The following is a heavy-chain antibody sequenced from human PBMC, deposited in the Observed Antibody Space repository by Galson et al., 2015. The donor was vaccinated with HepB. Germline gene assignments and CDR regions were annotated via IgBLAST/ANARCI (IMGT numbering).Heavy chain of an antibody. D-gene: IGHD2-15*01. CDR2: IIPILGIA. CDR3: ARDTGGGSSTIDY. J-gene: IGHJ4*02. CDR1: GGTFSSYT. Sequence: SVKVSCKASGGTFSSYTISWVRQAPGQGLEWMGRIIPILGIANYAQKFQGRVTITADKSTSTAYMELSSLRSEDTAVYYCARDTGGGSSTIDYWGQGTLVTVSS. V-gene: IGHV1-69*04.